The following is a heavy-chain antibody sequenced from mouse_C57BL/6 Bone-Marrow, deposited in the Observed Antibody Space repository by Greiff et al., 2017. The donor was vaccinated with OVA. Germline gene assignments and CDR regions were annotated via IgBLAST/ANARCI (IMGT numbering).Heavy chain of an antibody. J-gene: IGHJ2*01. D-gene: IGHD4-1*01. V-gene: IGHV1-81*01. CDR3: ARTGTGY. CDR2: IYPRSGNT. CDR1: GYTFTSYG. Sequence: QVQLQQSGAELARPGASVKLSCKASGYTFTSYGISWVKQRLGQGLEWIGEIYPRSGNTSYNEKFKGKATLTADNSTSTAYMELRSLTSYDSAVYFWARTGTGYWGQGTTLTVSS.